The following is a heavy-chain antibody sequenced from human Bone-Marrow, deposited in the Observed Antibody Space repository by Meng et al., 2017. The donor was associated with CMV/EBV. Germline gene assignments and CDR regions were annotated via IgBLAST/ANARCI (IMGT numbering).Heavy chain of an antibody. CDR2: INSDGSST. CDR3: AKEDSSSWRYYYYGMDV. D-gene: IGHD6-13*01. J-gene: IGHJ6*02. CDR1: GFTFSSYW. V-gene: IGHV3-74*01. Sequence: GESLKISCAASGFTFSSYWMHWVRQAPGKGLVWVSRINSDGSSTSYADSVKGRFTISRDNAKNTLYLQMNSLRAEDTAVYYCAKEDSSSWRYYYYGMDVWGQGTTVTVSS.